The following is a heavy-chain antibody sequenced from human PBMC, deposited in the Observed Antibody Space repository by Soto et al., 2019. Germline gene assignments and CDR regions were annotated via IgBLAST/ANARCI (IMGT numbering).Heavy chain of an antibody. CDR3: AREETAWPLAYGLDV. Sequence: PGGSLRLSCAASGFSFSTYSMNWVRQAPGKGLEWVSSISTRGEVYYADSVKGRFTISRDNSKNSVSLQMNSLRGDDTAVYYCAREETAWPLAYGLDVWGQGXTVTVYS. V-gene: IGHV3-21*01. CDR2: ISTRGEV. D-gene: IGHD2-21*02. CDR1: GFSFSTYS. J-gene: IGHJ6*02.